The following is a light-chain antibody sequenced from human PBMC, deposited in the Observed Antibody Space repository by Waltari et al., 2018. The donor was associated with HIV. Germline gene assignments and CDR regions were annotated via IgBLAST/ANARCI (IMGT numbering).Light chain of an antibody. CDR3: SSYTSSSSNVV. Sequence: QSALTQPASVSGSPGQSITISCTGTRHAVGGYNYFSWYQQAPATAPKVMIYDVSKRPSGVSNRFSGSKAGNTASLTISGLQAEAEAYYYCSSYTSSSSNVVFGGGTKLTVL. CDR2: DVS. V-gene: IGLV2-14*01. J-gene: IGLJ2*01. CDR1: RHAVGGYNY.